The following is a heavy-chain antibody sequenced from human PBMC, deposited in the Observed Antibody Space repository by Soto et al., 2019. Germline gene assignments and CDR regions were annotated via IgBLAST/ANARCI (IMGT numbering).Heavy chain of an antibody. Sequence: PSETLSLTCTVSGGSISCYYWSWIRQPAGKGLEWIGRIYTSGSTNYNPSLKSRVTMSVDTSKNQFSLKLSSVTAADTAVYYCARATRDYGDYGYFDYWGQGTLVTVSS. D-gene: IGHD4-17*01. J-gene: IGHJ4*02. CDR1: GGSISCYY. CDR2: IYTSGST. CDR3: ARATRDYGDYGYFDY. V-gene: IGHV4-4*07.